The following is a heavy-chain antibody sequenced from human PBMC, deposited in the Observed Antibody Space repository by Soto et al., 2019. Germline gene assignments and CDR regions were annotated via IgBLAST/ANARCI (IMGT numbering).Heavy chain of an antibody. J-gene: IGHJ5*02. D-gene: IGHD3-22*01. CDR2: INPTGGGST. Sequence: ASVKVSCKASGYTFTNYYMHWVRQAPGQGLEWMGIINPTGGGSTSYAQKFQGRVTMTRDTSASTVYMELSSLRSEDTAVYYCARDYDSSGYYYSFPWFDPWGQGTLVTVSS. CDR1: GYTFTNYY. CDR3: ARDYDSSGYYYSFPWFDP. V-gene: IGHV1-46*01.